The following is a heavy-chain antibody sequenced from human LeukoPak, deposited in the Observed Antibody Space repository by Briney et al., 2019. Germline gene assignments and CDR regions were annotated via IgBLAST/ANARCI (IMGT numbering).Heavy chain of an antibody. D-gene: IGHD5-12*01. CDR1: GYSISSGYY. CDR3: ARGQWLRLRNWFDP. Sequence: SETLSLTCTVSGYSISSGYYWGWIRQPPGKGLEWIGYIYYSGSTYYNPSLKSRVTISVDTSKNQFSLKLSSVTAADTAVYYCARGQWLRLRNWFDPWGQGTLVTVSS. J-gene: IGHJ5*02. V-gene: IGHV4-38-2*02. CDR2: IYYSGST.